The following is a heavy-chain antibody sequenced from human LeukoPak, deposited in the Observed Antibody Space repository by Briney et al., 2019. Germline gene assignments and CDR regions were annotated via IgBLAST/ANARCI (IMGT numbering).Heavy chain of an antibody. D-gene: IGHD3-3*01. Sequence: PSETLSLTCAVYGGSFSNYYWTWNRQPPGKGLEWIGSIYYSGSTYYNPSLKSRVTISVDTSKNQFSLKLSSVTAADTAVYYCARFYDFWSGYYALDREHYFDYWGQGTLVTVSS. V-gene: IGHV4-34*01. CDR2: IYYSGST. CDR1: GGSFSNYY. J-gene: IGHJ4*02. CDR3: ARFYDFWSGYYALDREHYFDY.